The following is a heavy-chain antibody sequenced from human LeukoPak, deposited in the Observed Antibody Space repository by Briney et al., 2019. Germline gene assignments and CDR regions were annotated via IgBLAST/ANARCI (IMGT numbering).Heavy chain of an antibody. Sequence: GGSLRLSCAASGFTVSSYGMHWVRQAPGKGLEWVAFIRYDGSNKYYADSVKGRFTISRDNSKNTLYLQMNSLRAEDTAVYYCAKHHDYGGNPYYFDYWGQGTLATVSS. J-gene: IGHJ4*02. CDR2: IRYDGSNK. CDR3: AKHHDYGGNPYYFDY. V-gene: IGHV3-30*02. D-gene: IGHD4-23*01. CDR1: GFTVSSYG.